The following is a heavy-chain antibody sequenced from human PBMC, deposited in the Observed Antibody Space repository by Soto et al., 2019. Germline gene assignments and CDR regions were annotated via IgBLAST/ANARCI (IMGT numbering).Heavy chain of an antibody. D-gene: IGHD1-26*01. CDR1: GFTFSSYA. V-gene: IGHV3-30-3*01. CDR3: ARDGGSYTFRAFDI. J-gene: IGHJ3*02. CDR2: ISYDGSNK. Sequence: GGSLRLSCAASGFTFSSYAMHWVRQAPGKGLEWVAVISYDGSNKYYADSVKGRFTISRDNSKNTLYLQMNSLRAEDTAVYYCARDGGSYTFRAFDIWGQGTMVTVSS.